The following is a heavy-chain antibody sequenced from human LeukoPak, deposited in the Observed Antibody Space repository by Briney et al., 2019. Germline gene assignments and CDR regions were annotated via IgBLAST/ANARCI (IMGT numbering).Heavy chain of an antibody. CDR1: GFTFSSYE. CDR3: AREKLSFFDSSGYFDY. CDR2: ISSSGSAI. V-gene: IGHV3-48*03. J-gene: IGHJ4*02. D-gene: IGHD3-22*01. Sequence: PGGSLRLSCAASGFTFSSYEMNCVRQAPGKGLEWVSFISSSGSAIHYADSVRGRFTISRDNAKNSLYLQMSRLRAEDTAVYYCAREKLSFFDSSGYFDYWGQGTLVTVSS.